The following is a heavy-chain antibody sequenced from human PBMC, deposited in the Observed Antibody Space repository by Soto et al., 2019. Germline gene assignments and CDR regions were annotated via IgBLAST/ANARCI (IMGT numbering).Heavy chain of an antibody. CDR2: VNTYNGNP. CDR1: GYTFTSYG. V-gene: IGHV1-18*01. Sequence: QVQLVQSGVEVKQPGASVKVSCQASGYTFTSYGISWLRQALGQGPEWMGWVNTYNGNPNYAQTLQGRVTMTTDTSTSTAYMELRSLRSDDTAVYYCARDSQFSTSWQKFDYWGQGTLVTVSS. CDR3: ARDSQFSTSWQKFDY. D-gene: IGHD2-2*01. J-gene: IGHJ4*02.